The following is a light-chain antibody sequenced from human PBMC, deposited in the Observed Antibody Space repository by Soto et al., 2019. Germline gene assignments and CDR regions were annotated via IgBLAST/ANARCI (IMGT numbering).Light chain of an antibody. Sequence: DIQMTQSPSTLSASVGDRVTITCRASQSISGWLAWYQQKPGKAPNLLIYKASSLESGVPSRFRGCGSGTGFTLTISCPQPDYLATYCGQQYDSYSRTFGQWTKVEIK. CDR1: QSISGW. V-gene: IGKV1-5*03. CDR3: QQYDSYSRT. CDR2: KAS. J-gene: IGKJ1*01.